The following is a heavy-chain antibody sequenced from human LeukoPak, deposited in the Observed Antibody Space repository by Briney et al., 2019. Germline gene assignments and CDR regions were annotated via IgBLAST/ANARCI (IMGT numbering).Heavy chain of an antibody. Sequence: ASVKVSCKASGYTFNTYGVIWVRQAPGKGFEWLGWISGQHGKTTYAQKFQDRVIMTTDTSTSTAYMELRSLTSDDTGVYFCARGGSGWFGALEFDYWGQGTLVTASS. J-gene: IGHJ4*02. CDR3: ARGGSGWFGALEFDY. CDR2: ISGQHGKT. V-gene: IGHV1-18*01. D-gene: IGHD3-10*01. CDR1: GYTFNTYG.